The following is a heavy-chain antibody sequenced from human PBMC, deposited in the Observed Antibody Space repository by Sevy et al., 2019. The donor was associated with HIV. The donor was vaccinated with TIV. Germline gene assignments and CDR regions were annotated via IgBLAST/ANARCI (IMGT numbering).Heavy chain of an antibody. CDR3: ARNAAPSYRPTYYFDY. CDR2: ISSSSSTI. D-gene: IGHD3-16*02. Sequence: GGSLRLSCAASGFTFSSYSMNWVRQAPGKGLEWVSYISSSSSTIYYEDSVKSRFNISRDNAKNSLYLQKNSLRDEDTAVYYCARNAAPSYRPTYYFDYWGQGTLVTVSS. V-gene: IGHV3-48*02. J-gene: IGHJ4*02. CDR1: GFTFSSYS.